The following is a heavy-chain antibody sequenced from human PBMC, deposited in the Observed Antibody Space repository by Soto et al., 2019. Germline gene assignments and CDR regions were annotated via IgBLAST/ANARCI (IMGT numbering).Heavy chain of an antibody. D-gene: IGHD3-22*01. CDR3: ARDPTASHPYSTNYDSSIAPADY. V-gene: IGHV1-46*01. J-gene: IGHJ4*02. CDR1: GYTFTSYY. CDR2: INPSGGST. Sequence: GASVKVSCKASGYTFTSYYMHWVRQAPGQGLEWMGIINPSGGSTSYAQKFKGRVTMTRDTSTSTVYMELSSLRSEDTAVYYCARDPTASHPYSTNYDSSIAPADYWGQGTLVTVSS.